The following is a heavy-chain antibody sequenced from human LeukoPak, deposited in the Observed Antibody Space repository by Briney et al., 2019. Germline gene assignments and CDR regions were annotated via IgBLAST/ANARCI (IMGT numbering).Heavy chain of an antibody. CDR1: GYTFTSNY. CDR2: IYPRDGST. V-gene: IGHV1-46*01. J-gene: IGHJ4*02. Sequence: ASVKVSCKASGYTFTSNYIHWVRQAPGQGLEWMGMIYPRDGSTSYAQKFQGRVTVTRDTSTSTVHMELSGLRSEDTAVYYCARDQEGFDYWGQGTLDTVSS. CDR3: ARDQEGFDY.